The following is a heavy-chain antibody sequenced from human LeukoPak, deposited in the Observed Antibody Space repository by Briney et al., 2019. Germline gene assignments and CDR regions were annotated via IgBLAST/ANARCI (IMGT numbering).Heavy chain of an antibody. Sequence: GGSLGLSCAASGFTFSSYWMTWVRQAPGKGLEWVANMNEDGSEKYYVDSVTGRFTISRDNAKNSLYLQMNSLRAEDTAVYYCARDNYRRFDYWGQGTLVTVSS. J-gene: IGHJ4*02. CDR1: GFTFSSYW. V-gene: IGHV3-7*01. D-gene: IGHD4-11*01. CDR2: MNEDGSEK. CDR3: ARDNYRRFDY.